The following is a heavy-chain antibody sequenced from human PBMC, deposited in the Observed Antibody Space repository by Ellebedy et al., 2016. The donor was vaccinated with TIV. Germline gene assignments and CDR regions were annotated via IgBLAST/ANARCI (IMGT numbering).Heavy chain of an antibody. D-gene: IGHD4-17*01. CDR3: AVGRPNYGDFPS. J-gene: IGHJ5*02. CDR2: IYAGGTA. V-gene: IGHV3-53*01. Sequence: GESLKISXAVSGFTVSSNYMSWVRQAPGRGLEWVSVIYAGGTADYVASVKGRFSISRDTSTNTLFLQLNSLRADDTAIYYCAVGRPNYGDFPSWGQGTLVTVSS. CDR1: GFTVSSNY.